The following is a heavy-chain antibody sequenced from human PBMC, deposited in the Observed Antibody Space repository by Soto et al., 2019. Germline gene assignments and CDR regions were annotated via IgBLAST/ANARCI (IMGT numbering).Heavy chain of an antibody. CDR2: ISGSGGST. V-gene: IGHV3-23*01. CDR1: GFTFSSYA. J-gene: IGHJ4*02. D-gene: IGHD2-15*01. Sequence: GGSLRLSCAASGFTFSSYAMSWVRQAPGKGLEWVSAISGSGGSTYYADSVKGRFTISRDNSKNTLYLQMNSLRAEDTAVYYCAKVTYGDGEGCGGSCYGYFDYWGQGTLVTVSS. CDR3: AKVTYGDGEGCGGSCYGYFDY.